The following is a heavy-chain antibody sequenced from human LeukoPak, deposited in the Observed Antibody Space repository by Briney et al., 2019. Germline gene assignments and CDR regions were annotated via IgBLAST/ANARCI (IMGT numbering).Heavy chain of an antibody. D-gene: IGHD5-12*01. CDR1: GASISSYY. CDR2: MYYTGIT. Sequence: SETLSLTCTVSGASISSYYWSWIRQSPGKGLEWIGYMYYTGITNYNPSLKSRVTISGDTSKKQFSLKLTSVTAADTAVYYCARQPVIVAGGYYFDYWGQGALVTVSS. J-gene: IGHJ4*02. V-gene: IGHV4-59*08. CDR3: ARQPVIVAGGYYFDY.